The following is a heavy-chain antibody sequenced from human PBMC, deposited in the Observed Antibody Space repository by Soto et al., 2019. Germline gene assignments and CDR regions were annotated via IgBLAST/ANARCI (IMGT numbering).Heavy chain of an antibody. CDR2: VYRSGDT. Sequence: GGSLRLSCAASGFSVGSNYMSWIRQAPEKGLEWVSVVYRSGDTNYADSVKGRFTISRDTSKNTLYLHMNSLRADDTAVYYCAREAVFGLTMHYYHYMDVWGQGTTVTVSS. J-gene: IGHJ6*03. D-gene: IGHD3-3*01. V-gene: IGHV3-66*01. CDR1: GFSVGSNY. CDR3: AREAVFGLTMHYYHYMDV.